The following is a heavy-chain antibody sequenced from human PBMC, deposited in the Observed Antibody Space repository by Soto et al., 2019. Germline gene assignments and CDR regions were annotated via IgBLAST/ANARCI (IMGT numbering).Heavy chain of an antibody. Sequence: EVQLVESGGGLVQPGGSLRLSCEASGFTFSSYWMSWVRQAPGKGLEWVANIKPDGSEKYYVDSVRGRFTISRDNVENSLNLQMNSLRAEDAALYYCARDEARPLGYWGQGTLVTVSS. D-gene: IGHD6-6*01. J-gene: IGHJ4*02. CDR1: GFTFSSYW. V-gene: IGHV3-7*01. CDR2: IKPDGSEK. CDR3: ARDEARPLGY.